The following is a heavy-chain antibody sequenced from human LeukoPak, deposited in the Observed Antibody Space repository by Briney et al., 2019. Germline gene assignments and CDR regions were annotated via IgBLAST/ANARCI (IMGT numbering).Heavy chain of an antibody. D-gene: IGHD2-15*01. CDR2: IYSGGKT. CDR1: GFTVSSNS. CDR3: ARRAGEYSHPYDY. J-gene: IGHJ4*02. V-gene: IGHV3-53*01. Sequence: GGSLRLSCTVSGFTVSSNSWSWVRQAPGKGLEWVSFIYSGGKTHSSDSVKGRSTISRDNSKNTLYLQMSSLRAEDTAIYYCARRAGEYSHPYDYWGQGTLVTVSS.